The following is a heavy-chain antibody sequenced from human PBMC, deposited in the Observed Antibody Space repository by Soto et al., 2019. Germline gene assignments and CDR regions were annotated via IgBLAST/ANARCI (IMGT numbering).Heavy chain of an antibody. D-gene: IGHD2-15*01. J-gene: IGHJ4*02. CDR1: KLTVGSSY. V-gene: IGHV3-53*01. CDR3: ASSAGFCSGGSCYDY. CDR2: IYSGGLT. Sequence: GGSLRLSCAASKLTVGSSYMTWVRQAPGKGLEWVSVIYSGGLTYYADSVKGRFTISRDTSKNTLYLQMNTLRADDTAVYYCASSAGFCSGGSCYDYWGQGTLVTVS.